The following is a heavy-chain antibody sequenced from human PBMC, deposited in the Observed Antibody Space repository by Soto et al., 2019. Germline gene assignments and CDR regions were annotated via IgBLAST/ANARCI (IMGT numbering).Heavy chain of an antibody. CDR2: IIPIFGTA. V-gene: IGHV1-69*13. D-gene: IGHD2-21*02. CDR1: GGTFSSYA. J-gene: IGHJ6*02. CDR3: ARWVHYCGGDCSILQDYYYYGMDV. Sequence: ASVKVSCKASGGTFSSYAISWVRQAPGQGLEWMGGIIPIFGTANYAQKFQGRVTITADESTSTAYMELSSLRSEDTAVYYCARWVHYCGGDCSILQDYYYYGMDVWGQGTTVTVSS.